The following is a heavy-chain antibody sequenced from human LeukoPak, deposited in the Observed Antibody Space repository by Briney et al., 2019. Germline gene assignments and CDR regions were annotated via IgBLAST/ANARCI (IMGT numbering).Heavy chain of an antibody. D-gene: IGHD1-26*01. CDR3: AKGPGSYKLLFFDY. CDR1: GFTFSSYA. Sequence: GGSLRLSCAASGFTFSSYAMSWVRQAPGKGLEWGSAISGSGGSTYYADSVKGRFTISRDNSKNTLYLQMNSLRAEDTAVYYCAKGPGSYKLLFFDYWGQGTLVTVSS. CDR2: ISGSGGST. J-gene: IGHJ4*02. V-gene: IGHV3-23*01.